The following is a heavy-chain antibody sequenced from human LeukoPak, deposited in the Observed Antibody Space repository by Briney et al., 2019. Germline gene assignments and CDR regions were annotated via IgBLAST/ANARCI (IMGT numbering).Heavy chain of an antibody. Sequence: ASVKVSCKASGYAFTGYYMHWVRQAPGQGLEWMGWINPNSGGTNYAQKFQGRVTMTRDTSISTAYMELSRLRSDDTAVYYCARDLDTKDFRSGDNEYYFDYWGQGTLVTVSS. CDR3: ARDLDTKDFRSGDNEYYFDY. V-gene: IGHV1-2*02. CDR1: GYAFTGYY. J-gene: IGHJ4*02. CDR2: INPNSGGT. D-gene: IGHD3-3*01.